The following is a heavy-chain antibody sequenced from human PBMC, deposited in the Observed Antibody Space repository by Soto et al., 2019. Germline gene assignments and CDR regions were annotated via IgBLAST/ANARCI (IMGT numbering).Heavy chain of an antibody. V-gene: IGHV4-39*01. CDR2: IYYSGST. D-gene: IGHD2-15*01. CDR3: ARHGRCSGGSCYYYGMDV. J-gene: IGHJ6*02. CDR1: GGSISSSSYY. Sequence: QLQLQESGPGLVKPSETLSLTCTVSGGSISSSSYYWGWIRQPPGKGLEWIGSIYYSGSTYYNPSLKSRVTISVDTSKNQFSLKLSSVTAADTAVYYCARHGRCSGGSCYYYGMDVWGQGTTVTVSS.